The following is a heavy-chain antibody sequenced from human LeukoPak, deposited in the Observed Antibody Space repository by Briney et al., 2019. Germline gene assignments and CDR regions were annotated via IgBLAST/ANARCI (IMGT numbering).Heavy chain of an antibody. Sequence: GRSLRLXCAASGFTFDDYAMHWVRQAPGKGLEWVSGISWNSGSIGYADSVKGRFTISRDNAKNSLYLQMNSLRAEDMALYYCAKGYYYDSSGYYHDAFDIWGQGTMVTVSS. D-gene: IGHD3-22*01. CDR1: GFTFDDYA. CDR2: ISWNSGSI. V-gene: IGHV3-9*03. CDR3: AKGYYYDSSGYYHDAFDI. J-gene: IGHJ3*02.